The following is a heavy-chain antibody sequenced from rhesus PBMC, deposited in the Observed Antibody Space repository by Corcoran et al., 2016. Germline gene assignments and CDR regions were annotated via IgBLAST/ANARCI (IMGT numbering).Heavy chain of an antibody. CDR3: ATGGGLAAAYFDY. D-gene: IGHD6-31*01. CDR2: VDPEDGEA. V-gene: IGHV1-111*02. Sequence: EVQLVQSGAEVKKPGASVKISCKASGYTFTDYSLPWVRQAPGKGLEWMGRVDPEDGEAIHAQKFQDRVTITADTSTDTAYMELSSLRSEDTAVYYCATGGGLAAAYFDYWGQGVLVTVSS. CDR1: GYTFTDYS. J-gene: IGHJ4*01.